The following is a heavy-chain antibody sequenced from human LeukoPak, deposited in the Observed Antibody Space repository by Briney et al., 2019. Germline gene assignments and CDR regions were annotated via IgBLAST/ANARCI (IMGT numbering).Heavy chain of an antibody. Sequence: GGSLRLACSVSGFTFKNYWMSWVRQAPGKGLEWVANIKHDGSERYYVDSVKGRFTISRDNAKNSLYLQMNSLRAEDTAVYYCARLTFGGVIGFDYWGQGTLVTVSS. CDR3: ARLTFGGVIGFDY. J-gene: IGHJ4*02. V-gene: IGHV3-7*02. CDR1: GFTFKNYW. CDR2: IKHDGSER. D-gene: IGHD3-16*02.